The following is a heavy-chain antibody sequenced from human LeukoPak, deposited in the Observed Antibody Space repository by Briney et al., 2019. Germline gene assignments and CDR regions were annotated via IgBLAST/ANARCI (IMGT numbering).Heavy chain of an antibody. CDR3: ARGSGYYPQYYYGMDV. J-gene: IGHJ6*02. V-gene: IGHV1-69*13. CDR2: IIPIFGTA. D-gene: IGHD3-9*01. Sequence: GASVKVSCKASGGTFSSYAISWVRQAPGQGLEWMGGIIPIFGTANYAQKFQGRVTITADESTSTAYMELSSLRSEDTAVYYCARGSGYYPQYYYGMDVWGQGTTVTVSS. CDR1: GGTFSSYA.